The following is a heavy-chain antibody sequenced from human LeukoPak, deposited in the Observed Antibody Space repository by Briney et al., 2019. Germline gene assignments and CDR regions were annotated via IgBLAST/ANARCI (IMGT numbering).Heavy chain of an antibody. CDR3: ARDPRQYSSGWYYFGY. J-gene: IGHJ4*02. V-gene: IGHV3-30-3*01. Sequence: GGSLRPSCAASGFTFSSYAMHWVRQAPGKGLEWVAVISYDGSNKYYADSVKGRFTISRDDSKNTLYLQMNSLRAEDTAVYYCARDPRQYSSGWYYFGYWGQGTLVTVSS. CDR2: ISYDGSNK. CDR1: GFTFSSYA. D-gene: IGHD6-19*01.